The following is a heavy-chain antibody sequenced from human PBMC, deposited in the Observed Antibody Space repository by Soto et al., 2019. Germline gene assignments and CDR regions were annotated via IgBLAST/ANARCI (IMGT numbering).Heavy chain of an antibody. CDR2: ISGGGGGT. V-gene: IGHV3-23*01. CDR3: AKIPPEYSYGYFYFDY. CDR1: GFPLSSYS. D-gene: IGHD5-18*01. J-gene: IGHJ4*02. Sequence: PGGSQRLSCAASGFPLSSYSMSWVRQAPGKGLEWVSAISGGGGGTYYADSVKGRFTISRDNSRNTLHPQMSSLRAEDTAVYYCAKIPPEYSYGYFYFDYWGQGTLVTVSS.